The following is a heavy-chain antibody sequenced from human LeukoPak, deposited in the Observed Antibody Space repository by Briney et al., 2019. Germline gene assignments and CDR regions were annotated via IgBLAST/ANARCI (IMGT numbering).Heavy chain of an antibody. CDR3: GRDLGGRSGY. J-gene: IGHJ4*02. CDR2: INEDGSIT. CDR1: GFTFRTYW. V-gene: IGHV3-74*01. Sequence: GGSLRLSCAVSGFTFRTYWMHWVRQVPGEGLVWVARINEDGSITNYADSVKGRFSISRDNAENTLYLQMNSLRAEDTAVYYCGRDLGGRSGYWGQGTLVTVSS. D-gene: IGHD1-26*01.